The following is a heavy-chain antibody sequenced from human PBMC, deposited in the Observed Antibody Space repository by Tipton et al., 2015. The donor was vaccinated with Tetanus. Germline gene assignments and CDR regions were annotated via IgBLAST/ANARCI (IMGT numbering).Heavy chain of an antibody. V-gene: IGHV3-30*04. CDR3: AKDNGGYSSNWRYGMDV. CDR1: GFTFSSYA. CDR2: ISYDGSNN. J-gene: IGHJ6*02. Sequence: SLRLSCAASGFTFSSYAMHWVRQAPGKGLEWVAVISYDGSNNYYADSVKGRFTISRDNSKNTLYLQMNSLRVEDTALYYCAKDNGGYSSNWRYGMDVWGQGTTVTVSS. D-gene: IGHD6-13*01.